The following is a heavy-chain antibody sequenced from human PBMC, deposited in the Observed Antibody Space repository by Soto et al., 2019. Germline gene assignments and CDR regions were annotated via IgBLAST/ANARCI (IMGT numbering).Heavy chain of an antibody. Sequence: EVQLLESGGGLVQPGGSLRLSCAASGFTFSSYAMSWVRQAPGKGLEWVSAISGSGGSTYYADSVKGRFTISRDNSKNTLYLQMTSLRAEDTAVYYCAKKGGSSWYLDYWGQGTLVTVSS. J-gene: IGHJ4*02. CDR3: AKKGGSSWYLDY. CDR1: GFTFSSYA. D-gene: IGHD6-13*01. CDR2: ISGSGGST. V-gene: IGHV3-23*01.